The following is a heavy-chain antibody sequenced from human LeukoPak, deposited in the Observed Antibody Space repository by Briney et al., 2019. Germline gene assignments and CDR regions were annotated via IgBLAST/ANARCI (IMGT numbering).Heavy chain of an antibody. Sequence: GGSLRLSCAASGFTFSDYYMSWIRQAPGKGLEWVSYISSSGSTIYYADSVKGRFTISRDNAKNSLYLQMNSLRAEDTAAYYCARAPRPTVVTLYYFDYWGQGTLVTVSS. D-gene: IGHD4-23*01. CDR1: GFTFSDYY. V-gene: IGHV3-11*01. J-gene: IGHJ4*02. CDR2: ISSSGSTI. CDR3: ARAPRPTVVTLYYFDY.